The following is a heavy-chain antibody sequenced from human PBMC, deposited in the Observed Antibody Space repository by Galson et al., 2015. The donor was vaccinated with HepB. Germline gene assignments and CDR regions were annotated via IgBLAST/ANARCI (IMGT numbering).Heavy chain of an antibody. CDR3: SRDNGGVFDI. J-gene: IGHJ3*02. D-gene: IGHD2-8*02. Sequence: SLRLSCAASGFMFSDYWMHWVRQAPGKGLVWVSRVTGDGNNTTYSDSMKGRFTISRDNAKNTVYLQMNSLRAEDTAVYYCSRDNGGVFDIWGQGTMVTVSS. V-gene: IGHV3-74*01. CDR1: GFMFSDYW. CDR2: VTGDGNNT.